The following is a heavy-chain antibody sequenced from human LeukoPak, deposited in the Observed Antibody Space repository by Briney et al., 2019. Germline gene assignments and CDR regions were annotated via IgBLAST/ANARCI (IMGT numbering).Heavy chain of an antibody. CDR2: IVPMFGTP. V-gene: IGHV1-69*13. CDR1: GGAFSSYA. Sequence: GASVKVSCKASGGAFSSYAFSWVRQAPDQRLEWMGGIVPMFGTPTYSQKFKGRLTLTADESTSTTYMELSGLRSEYTALYYCAADHERAGDISFFYLDVWGKGITVTVSS. J-gene: IGHJ6*03. D-gene: IGHD2-15*01. CDR3: AADHERAGDISFFYLDV.